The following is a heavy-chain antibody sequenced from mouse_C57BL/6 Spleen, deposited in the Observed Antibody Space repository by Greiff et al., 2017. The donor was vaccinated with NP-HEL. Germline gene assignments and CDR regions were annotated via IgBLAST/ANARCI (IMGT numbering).Heavy chain of an antibody. V-gene: IGHV1-82*01. CDR3: GRGGYDYDGGDY. CDR2: IYPGDGDT. J-gene: IGHJ2*01. D-gene: IGHD2-4*01. Sequence: QVQLKESGPELVKPGASVKISCKASGYAFSSSWMNWVKQRPGKGLEWIGRIYPGDGDTNYNGKFKGKATLTADKSSSTAYMQLSSLTSEDSAVYLCGRGGYDYDGGDYGGQGTTLTVSS. CDR1: GYAFSSSW.